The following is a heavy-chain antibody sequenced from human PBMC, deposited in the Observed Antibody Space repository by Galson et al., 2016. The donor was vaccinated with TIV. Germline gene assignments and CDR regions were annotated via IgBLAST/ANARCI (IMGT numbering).Heavy chain of an antibody. CDR3: ARPPYCGGDCFKYDH. CDR2: INAGSGHT. J-gene: IGHJ4*02. CDR1: GYTFTIYN. V-gene: IGHV1-3*01. Sequence: SVKVSCKASGYTFTIYNMHWVRQAPGRRLEWMGWINAGSGHTKYSQKFQGRVTITRDTSASTAYMELSSLKSEDTAVYYCARPPYCGGDCFKYDHWGQGTLVTVSS. D-gene: IGHD2-21*01.